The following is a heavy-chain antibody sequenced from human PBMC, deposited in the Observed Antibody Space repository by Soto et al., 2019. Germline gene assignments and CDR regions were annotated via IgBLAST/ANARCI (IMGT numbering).Heavy chain of an antibody. D-gene: IGHD1-7*01. CDR3: ASRDPGTSVDY. CDR2: IYRTGST. V-gene: IGHV4-4*02. J-gene: IGHJ4*02. CDR1: GGSFTSNNW. Sequence: SETLSLTCAVSGGSFTSNNWWTWVRQPPGQGLEWIGEIYRTGSTNYNPSLKNRVTISLDKSENQFSLKVTSLTAADTAVYYCASRDPGTSVDYWGQGTLVTVSS.